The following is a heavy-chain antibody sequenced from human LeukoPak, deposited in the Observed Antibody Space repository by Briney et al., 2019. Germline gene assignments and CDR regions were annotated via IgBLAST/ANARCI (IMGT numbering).Heavy chain of an antibody. CDR3: ARDSGYCSSTGCYVHYFDY. CDR1: GFPLRNYG. CDR2: TSGSDGST. D-gene: IGHD2-2*01. Sequence: GGSLRLSCAASGFPLRNYGMSWVRQAPGKGLEWVSATSGSDGSTYYTDSVKGRFTISRDNSRNTLYLQLNSLRAEDTAVYYCARDSGYCSSTGCYVHYFDYWGQGTLVTVSS. J-gene: IGHJ4*02. V-gene: IGHV3-23*01.